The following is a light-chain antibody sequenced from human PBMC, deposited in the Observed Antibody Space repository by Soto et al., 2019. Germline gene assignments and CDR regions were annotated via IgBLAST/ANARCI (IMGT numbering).Light chain of an antibody. CDR3: QQYGRSPMFT. CDR1: QSVSSNY. Sequence: EIVLTQSPGTLSLSPGERATLSCRASQSVSSNYLAWCQQKPGQAPSLLIYGASRGAAGIPDRFIGSGSGTDFTLTINRLEPEDFAVYFCQQYGRSPMFTFGQGTKLEIK. V-gene: IGKV3-20*01. CDR2: GAS. J-gene: IGKJ2*01.